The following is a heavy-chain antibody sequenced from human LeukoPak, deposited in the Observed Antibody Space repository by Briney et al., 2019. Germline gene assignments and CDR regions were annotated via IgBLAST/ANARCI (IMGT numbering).Heavy chain of an antibody. D-gene: IGHD2-2*01. CDR3: ARGGVVPAANYYYYMDV. J-gene: IGHJ6*03. V-gene: IGHV4-61*02. CDR1: GGSISSGSYY. CDR2: IYTSGST. Sequence: PSETLSLTCTVSGGSISSGSYYWSWIRQPAGQGLEWIGRIYTSGSTNYNPSLKSRVTISVDRSKNQFSLKLSSVTAADTAVYYCARGGVVPAANYYYYMDVWGKGTTVTVSS.